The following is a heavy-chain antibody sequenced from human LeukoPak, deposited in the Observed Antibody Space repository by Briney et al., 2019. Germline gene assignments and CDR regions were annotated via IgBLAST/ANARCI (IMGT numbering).Heavy chain of an antibody. Sequence: SETLSLTCTVSGVPFSSYYWSWIRQPPGKGLEWIGYIYYTGSANYNPSLKSRVTISVDTSKNQFSLKLRSVTAADTAVYYCARMVGVSYRFDHWGQGTLVTVSS. V-gene: IGHV4-59*01. CDR2: IYYTGSA. CDR3: ARMVGVSYRFDH. CDR1: GVPFSSYY. D-gene: IGHD1-26*01. J-gene: IGHJ4*02.